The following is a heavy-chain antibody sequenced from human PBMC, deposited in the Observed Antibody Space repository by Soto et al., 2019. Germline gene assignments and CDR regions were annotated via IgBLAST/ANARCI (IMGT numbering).Heavy chain of an antibody. CDR2: ISSSGSTI. Sequence: EVQLVESGGGLVQPGGSLRLSCAASGFSFNTYEMNWVRQAPGKGLEWVSYISSSGSTIYYADSVKGRFTVSRDNGKNSLYLQMNSLRAEDTSVYYCAYGGSCDYWGQGTQVTVSS. CDR1: GFSFNTYE. D-gene: IGHD1-26*01. CDR3: AYGGSCDY. J-gene: IGHJ4*02. V-gene: IGHV3-48*03.